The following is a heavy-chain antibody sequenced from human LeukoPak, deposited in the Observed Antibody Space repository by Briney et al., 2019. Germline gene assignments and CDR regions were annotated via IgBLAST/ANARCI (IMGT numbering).Heavy chain of an antibody. J-gene: IGHJ3*02. D-gene: IGHD3-22*01. CDR2: ISAYNGNT. Sequence: GASVKVSCKASGYTFTSYGISWVRPAPGQGLEWMGWISAYNGNTNYAQKLQGRVTMTTDTSTSTAYMELRSLRSDDTAVYYCASIQAGFSSGYFDAFDIWGQGTMVTVSS. V-gene: IGHV1-18*01. CDR1: GYTFTSYG. CDR3: ASIQAGFSSGYFDAFDI.